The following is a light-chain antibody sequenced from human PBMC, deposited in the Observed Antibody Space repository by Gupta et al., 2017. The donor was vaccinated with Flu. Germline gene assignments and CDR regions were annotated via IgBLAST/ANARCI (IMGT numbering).Light chain of an antibody. V-gene: IGKV1-5*03. CDR1: QSISNW. J-gene: IGKJ2*01. CDR3: QQYHSYPYT. Sequence: GDRVTITCRASQSISNWLAWYQQKAGKAPRLLIYKASTLESGVPSRFSGSGSATEFTLTISSLQSDDFATYYCQQYHSYPYTFGQGTKLEIK. CDR2: KAS.